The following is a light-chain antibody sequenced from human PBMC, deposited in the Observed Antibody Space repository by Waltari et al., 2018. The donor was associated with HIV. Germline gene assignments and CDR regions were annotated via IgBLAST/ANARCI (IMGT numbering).Light chain of an antibody. Sequence: TQSPGTLSLSPGERATLSCRASRSVSSNYLTWYQQRPGKAPNLLIYLTSTLNGGVPSRFSGSGSGTDFTLTISSLQPEDFATYYCQQSYTAPYTFGQGTNLELK. CDR1: RSVSSN. CDR3: QQSYTAPYT. CDR2: LTS. V-gene: IGKV1-39*01. J-gene: IGKJ2*01.